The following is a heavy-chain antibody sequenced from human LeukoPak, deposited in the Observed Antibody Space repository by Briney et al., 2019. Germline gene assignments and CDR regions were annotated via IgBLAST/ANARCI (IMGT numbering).Heavy chain of an antibody. CDR3: ARDYTTSGSYPEYGMDV. J-gene: IGHJ6*02. D-gene: IGHD1-26*01. CDR2: IYSGGST. CDR1: GFTVSSNY. V-gene: IGHV3-53*01. Sequence: PGGSLRLSCAASGFTVSSNYMSWVRQAPGKGLEWVSVIYSGGSTYYADSVKGRFTISRDNSKNTLYLQMNGLRAEDTAVYYCARDYTTSGSYPEYGMDVWGQGTTVTVSS.